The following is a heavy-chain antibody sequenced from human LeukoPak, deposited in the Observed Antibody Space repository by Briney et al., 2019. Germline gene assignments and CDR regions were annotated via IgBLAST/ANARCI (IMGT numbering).Heavy chain of an antibody. J-gene: IGHJ5*02. D-gene: IGHD6-13*01. CDR1: GGSFSGYY. V-gene: IGHV4-34*01. CDR2: INHSGST. CDR3: ARARIAAAVYTDWFDH. Sequence: SETLSLTCAVYGGSFSGYYWSWIRQPPGKGLEWIGEINHSGSTNYNPSLKSRVTISVDTSKYQFSLKLSSVTAADTAVYYCARARIAAAVYTDWFDHWGQGTLVTVSS.